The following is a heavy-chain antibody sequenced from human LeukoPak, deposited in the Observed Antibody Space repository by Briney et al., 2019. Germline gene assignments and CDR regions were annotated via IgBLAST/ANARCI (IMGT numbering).Heavy chain of an antibody. CDR1: GFTVSSNY. CDR2: IYSGGST. D-gene: IGHD4-17*01. J-gene: IGHJ4*02. V-gene: IGHV3-66*01. CDR3: ARDRGTTVTTYYFDY. Sequence: GGSLRLSCAASGFTVSSNYMSWVRQAPGKGLEWVSIIYSGGSTYYADSVKGRFTISRDNSKNTLYLQMNSLRAEDTAVYYCARDRGTTVTTYYFDYWGQGSLVTVSS.